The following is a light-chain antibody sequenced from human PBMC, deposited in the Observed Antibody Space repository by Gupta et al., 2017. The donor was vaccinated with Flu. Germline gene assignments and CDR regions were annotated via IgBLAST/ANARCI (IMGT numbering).Light chain of an antibody. J-gene: IGKJ1*01. CDR3: MQGTYWPT. V-gene: IGKV2-30*02. Sequence: DVVLTQSPLALPVTLGQPASISCRSSQSLVHRNGNIYLTWFQQRPGQSPRRLIYRVSNRDSGVPDRFSGSGSGTDFTLKISRVEAEDVWVYYCMQGTYWPTFGQGTKVEIK. CDR1: QSLVHRNGNIY. CDR2: RVS.